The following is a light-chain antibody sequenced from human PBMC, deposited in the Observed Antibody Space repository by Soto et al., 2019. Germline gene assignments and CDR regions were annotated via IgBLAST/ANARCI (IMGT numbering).Light chain of an antibody. CDR2: DTS. CDR1: QSVNSNY. J-gene: IGKJ3*01. V-gene: IGKV3-20*01. CDR3: QQYGSFQFT. Sequence: EIVLMQSPGTLSLSPGEGATLSCRASQSVNSNYLAWYQQEPGQAPTVLIFDTSRRATGVRDRFSGSGSGSDVTLTISRLEPDDVAVYYCQQYGSFQFTFGPGTKVNIK.